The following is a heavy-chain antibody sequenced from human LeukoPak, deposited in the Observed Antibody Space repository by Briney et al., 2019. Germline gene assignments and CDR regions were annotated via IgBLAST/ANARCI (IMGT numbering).Heavy chain of an antibody. D-gene: IGHD3-22*01. Sequence: TGGSLRLSCAASGFTFSSYAMSWVRQAPGKGLEWVSAISGSGGSTYYADSVKGRFTISRENSKNTLYLQMNSLRAEDTAVYYCAKFDSSGYYYGPRVIDYWGQGTLVTVSS. CDR2: ISGSGGST. J-gene: IGHJ4*02. CDR3: AKFDSSGYYYGPRVIDY. V-gene: IGHV3-23*01. CDR1: GFTFSSYA.